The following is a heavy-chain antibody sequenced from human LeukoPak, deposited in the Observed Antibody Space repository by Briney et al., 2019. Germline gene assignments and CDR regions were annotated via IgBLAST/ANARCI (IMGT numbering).Heavy chain of an antibody. CDR3: AELGITMIGGV. Sequence: GGSLRLSCAASGFTFSSYSMNWVRQAPGKGLEWVSYISSGSITIYYADSVKGRFTISRDNAKNSLYLQMNSLRAEDTAVYYCAELGITMIGGVWGKGTTVTISS. V-gene: IGHV3-48*04. CDR2: ISSGSITI. CDR1: GFTFSSYS. J-gene: IGHJ6*04. D-gene: IGHD3-10*02.